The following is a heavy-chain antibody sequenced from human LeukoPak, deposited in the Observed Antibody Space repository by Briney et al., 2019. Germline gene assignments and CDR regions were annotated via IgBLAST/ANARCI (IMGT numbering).Heavy chain of an antibody. CDR1: GYTFTGYY. D-gene: IGHD3-10*01. J-gene: IGHJ4*02. Sequence: ASVTVSFKASGYTFTGYYMHWVRQAPGQGLEWMGWINPNSGGTNYAQKFQGRVTMTRDTSISTAYMELSRLRSDDTAVYYCARRRYYGSGSYSLDYWGQGTLVTVSS. V-gene: IGHV1-2*02. CDR3: ARRRYYGSGSYSLDY. CDR2: INPNSGGT.